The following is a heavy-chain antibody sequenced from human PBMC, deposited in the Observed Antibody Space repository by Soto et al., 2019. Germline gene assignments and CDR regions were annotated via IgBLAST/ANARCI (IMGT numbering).Heavy chain of an antibody. CDR1: GFTFSSYS. J-gene: IGHJ4*02. D-gene: IGHD3-10*01. CDR3: ARDPGGSSGFGEFDLIFDY. Sequence: GGSLRLSCAASGFTFSSYSMNWVRQAPGKGLEWVSSISSSSSYIYYADSVKGRFTISRDNAKNSLYLQMNSLRAEDTAVYYCARDPGGSSGFGEFDLIFDYWGQGTLVTVSS. CDR2: ISSSSSYI. V-gene: IGHV3-21*01.